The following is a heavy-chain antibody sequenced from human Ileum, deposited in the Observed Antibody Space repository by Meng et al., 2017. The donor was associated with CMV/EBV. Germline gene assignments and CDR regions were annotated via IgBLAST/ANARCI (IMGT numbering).Heavy chain of an antibody. CDR3: ARDGGSGWHHGD. CDR1: GFTVSSSY. CDR2: IYASGKT. V-gene: IGHV3-66*01. D-gene: IGHD6-19*01. Sequence: EGEVVESRGGWAQPGGSLRLSCAASGFTVSSSYMSWVRQAPGKGLEWVSVIYASGKTYYADSVKGRFTISRDNSKNTLFLQMNSLRGEDTAVYYCARDGGSGWHHGDWGQGTLVTGSS. J-gene: IGHJ4*02.